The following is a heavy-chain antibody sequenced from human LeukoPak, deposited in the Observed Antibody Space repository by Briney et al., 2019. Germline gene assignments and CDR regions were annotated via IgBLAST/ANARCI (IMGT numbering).Heavy chain of an antibody. CDR2: ISSSSTYI. J-gene: IGHJ4*02. CDR1: GFTFSSYS. CDR3: ATLPPNYDSSGYSYLQDY. D-gene: IGHD3-22*01. V-gene: IGHV3-21*01. Sequence: GESLKISCAAPGFTFSSYSMNWVRQAPGKGLEWVSSISSSSTYIYYADSVKGRFTISRDNAKSSLYLQMNSLRAEDTAVYYCATLPPNYDSSGYSYLQDYWGQGTLVTVSS.